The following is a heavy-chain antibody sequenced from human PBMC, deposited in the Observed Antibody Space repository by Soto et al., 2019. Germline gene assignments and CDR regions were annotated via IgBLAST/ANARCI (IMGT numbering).Heavy chain of an antibody. CDR1: GFTFSNAW. Sequence: GGSLRLSCAASGFTFSNAWMNWVRQAPGKGLEWVGRIKSKTDGGTTDYAAPVKGRFTISRDDSKNTLYLQMNSLKTEDTAVYYCTTEGLTLVGVVRDPDYYYGMDVWGQGTTVTVSS. J-gene: IGHJ6*02. CDR3: TTEGLTLVGVVRDPDYYYGMDV. D-gene: IGHD3-3*01. CDR2: IKSKTDGGTT. V-gene: IGHV3-15*07.